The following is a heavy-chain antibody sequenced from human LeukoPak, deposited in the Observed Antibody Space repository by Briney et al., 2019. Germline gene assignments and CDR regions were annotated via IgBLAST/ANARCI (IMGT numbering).Heavy chain of an antibody. CDR3: ARDRGGWPDY. CDR1: GFTLSTYA. D-gene: IGHD6-19*01. J-gene: IGHJ4*02. V-gene: IGHV3-48*04. Sequence: GGSLRLSCAASGFTLSTYAMSWVRQTPGKGLEWVSYISSSGSTIYYADSVKGRFTISRDNAKNSLYLQMNSLRAEDTAVYYCARDRGGWPDYWGQGTLVTVSS. CDR2: ISSSGSTI.